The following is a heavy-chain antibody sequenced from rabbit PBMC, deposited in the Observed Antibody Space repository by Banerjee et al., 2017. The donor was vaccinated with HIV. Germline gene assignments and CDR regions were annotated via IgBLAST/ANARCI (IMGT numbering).Heavy chain of an antibody. D-gene: IGHD4-1*01. Sequence: QEQLVESGGDLVKPGASLTLTCTASGFDFSFHAMCWVRQAPGKGPEWIACIGVGTSSTHYATWAKGRFTISKTSSTTVTLQMTSLTAADTATYFCARDLAGVIGWNFGLWGQGTLVPVS. CDR3: ARDLAGVIGWNFGL. V-gene: IGHV1S45*01. J-gene: IGHJ4*01. CDR2: IGVGTSST. CDR1: GFDFSFHA.